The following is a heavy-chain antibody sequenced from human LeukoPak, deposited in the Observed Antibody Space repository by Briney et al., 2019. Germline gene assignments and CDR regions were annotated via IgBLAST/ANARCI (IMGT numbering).Heavy chain of an antibody. D-gene: IGHD3-22*01. J-gene: IGHJ4*02. Sequence: ASVTVSCKASGYIFTSYGISWVRQAPGQGLEWMGWVSPYSGKTNYAQKFQDRVTMTTDTSTITAYMELRSLRSDDTAVYYCARVDLYYDSSGYSQAANDYWGQGTLVTVSS. V-gene: IGHV1-18*01. CDR3: ARVDLYYDSSGYSQAANDY. CDR1: GYIFTSYG. CDR2: VSPYSGKT.